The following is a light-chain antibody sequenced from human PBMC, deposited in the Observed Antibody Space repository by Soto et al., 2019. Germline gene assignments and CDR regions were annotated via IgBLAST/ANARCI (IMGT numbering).Light chain of an antibody. CDR2: GVS. CDR1: SSDVGDYYR. J-gene: IGLJ1*01. V-gene: IGLV2-18*02. CDR3: SSYTSSITYV. Sequence: QSVLTQPASVSGSPGQSITISCTGTSSDVGDYYRFSWYQHLPGSAPKLLIYGVSNRPSGVPDRFSGSRSANTASLTISGLQTEDEADYYCSSYTSSITYVFGTGTKVTVL.